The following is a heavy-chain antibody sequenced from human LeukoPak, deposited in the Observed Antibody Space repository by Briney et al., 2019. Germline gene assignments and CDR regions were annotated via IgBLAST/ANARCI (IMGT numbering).Heavy chain of an antibody. CDR1: GDSISSYY. CDR3: ARTRWEGDAFDI. Sequence: SETLSLTCTVSGDSISSYYWSWIRQPPGKGGEWMGYSYYSGRTYYNQSLTSRGTILVETSKKKLFRMLSSVTAADTAVYYCARTRWEGDAFDIWGQGTMVTVSS. D-gene: IGHD1-26*01. J-gene: IGHJ3*02. V-gene: IGHV4-59*08. CDR2: SYYSGRT.